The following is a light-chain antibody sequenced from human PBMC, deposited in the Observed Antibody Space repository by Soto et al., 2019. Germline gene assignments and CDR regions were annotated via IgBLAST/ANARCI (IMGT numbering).Light chain of an antibody. CDR1: QAISNY. CDR3: QHSFSTPIT. CDR2: GAS. J-gene: IGKJ5*01. V-gene: IGKV1-39*01. Sequence: PMTQSPSSLSASVGDRVTITCRASQAISNYLNWYQQKPGKAPKVLIYGASGLQSGVPLTFSGSGYGTNFTFTIASLGPEDFATYYCQHSFSTPITFGQGTRVDIK.